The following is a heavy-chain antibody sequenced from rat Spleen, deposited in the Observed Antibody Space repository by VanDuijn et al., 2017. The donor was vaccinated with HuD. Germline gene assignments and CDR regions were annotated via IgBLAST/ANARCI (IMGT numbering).Heavy chain of an antibody. CDR1: GFSLTTYH. Sequence: QVQLKESGPGLVQPSQTLSLTCTVSGFSLTTYHVSWVRQPPGKSLVWMGTIWAGGGTNYNSAVQSRLSISRDTSKSQVFLKMNSLQTDDTAKYFCARLDDRGYWGQGVMVTVSS. J-gene: IGHJ2*01. D-gene: IGHD1-7*01. CDR3: ARLDDRGY. V-gene: IGHV2-16*01. CDR2: IWAGGGT.